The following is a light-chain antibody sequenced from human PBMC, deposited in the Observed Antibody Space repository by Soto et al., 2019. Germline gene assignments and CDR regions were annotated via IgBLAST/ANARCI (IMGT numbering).Light chain of an antibody. J-gene: IGKJ4*01. Sequence: EIVMTQSPATLSVSPGETATLSCRASQSVNLNLAWYQQKPGQAPRLLIYGASIRATGIPARFSGSGAGTEFTITINSLQSEESAVYYCQQCVSWPPLTFGGGTTVEIK. CDR2: GAS. CDR3: QQCVSWPPLT. CDR1: QSVNLN. V-gene: IGKV3-15*01.